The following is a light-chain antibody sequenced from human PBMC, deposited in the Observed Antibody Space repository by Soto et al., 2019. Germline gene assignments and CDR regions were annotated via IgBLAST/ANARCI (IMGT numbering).Light chain of an antibody. V-gene: IGKV3-20*01. CDR3: QQYGSSSWT. J-gene: IGKJ1*01. CDR2: AAS. CDR1: QSVHISY. Sequence: EIVLTQSPGTLSLSPGEVATLSCGASQSVHISYLAWYQQKPGQAPRLLIYAASSRAARIPDRFSGSGSGTDFTLTISRLEPEDFAVYYCQQYGSSSWTFGRGTKVEIK.